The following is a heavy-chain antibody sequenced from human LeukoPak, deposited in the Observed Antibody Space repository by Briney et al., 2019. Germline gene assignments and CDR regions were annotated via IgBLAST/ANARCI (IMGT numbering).Heavy chain of an antibody. V-gene: IGHV4-59*12. CDR2: IYYSGST. J-gene: IGHJ6*03. CDR3: ARLKGDYSTYYYYYYMDV. Sequence: PSETLCLTCTVSGGSISSYYWSWIRQPPGKGLEWIGSIYYSGSTYYNPSLKSRVTISVDTSKNQFSLKPSSVTAADTAVYYCARLKGDYSTYYYYYYMDVWGKGTTVTISS. CDR1: GGSISSYY. D-gene: IGHD4-17*01.